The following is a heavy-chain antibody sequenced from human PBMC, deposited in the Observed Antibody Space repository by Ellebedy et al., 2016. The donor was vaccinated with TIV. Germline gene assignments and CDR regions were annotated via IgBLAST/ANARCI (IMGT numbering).Heavy chain of an antibody. J-gene: IGHJ3*02. CDR1: EISLRSYA. Sequence: GESLKISCAASEISLRSYAMSWVRQAPGKGLEWVSTIAGTGGTTYYRDSVKGRFTVSRDNSKNTLYLQVDSLRAEDTAIYYCASDPWGVGPAFDIWGQGTMVTVSS. D-gene: IGHD1-26*01. CDR3: ASDPWGVGPAFDI. V-gene: IGHV3-23*01. CDR2: IAGTGGTT.